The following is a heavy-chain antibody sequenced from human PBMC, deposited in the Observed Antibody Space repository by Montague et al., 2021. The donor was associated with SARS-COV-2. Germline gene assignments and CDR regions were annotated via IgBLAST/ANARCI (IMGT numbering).Heavy chain of an antibody. CDR1: GFSFSSRG. J-gene: IGHJ4*02. V-gene: IGHV3-7*01. Sequence: SLRLSCAASGFSFSSRGMSWVRQVPGKGLEWVAPVEHDGSESHYVDSVKGRFTISRDNAKSSAYLQMSSLSVEDTAVYFCAGDQYVSEDYWGQGILVTVSS. D-gene: IGHD3-10*01. CDR3: AGDQYVSEDY. CDR2: VEHDGSES.